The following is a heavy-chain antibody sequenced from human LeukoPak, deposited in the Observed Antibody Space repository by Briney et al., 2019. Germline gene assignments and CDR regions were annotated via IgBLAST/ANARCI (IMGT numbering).Heavy chain of an antibody. Sequence: GASVKVSCKASGYSFTAHFMHWIRQAPGQGLEWMGQTNPDNVGTKYAPKFQGRVTMTRDTSIATAYMELSSLRSDDTAVYYCARGGSYYPYYYGMDVWGQGTTVTVSS. J-gene: IGHJ6*02. V-gene: IGHV1-2*06. D-gene: IGHD1-26*01. CDR3: ARGGSYYPYYYGMDV. CDR1: GYSFTAHF. CDR2: TNPDNVGT.